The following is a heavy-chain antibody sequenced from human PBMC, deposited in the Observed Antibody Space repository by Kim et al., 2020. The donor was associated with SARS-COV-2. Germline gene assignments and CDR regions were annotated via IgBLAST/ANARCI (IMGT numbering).Heavy chain of an antibody. CDR3: ARELMYSSSWSYYYYGMDV. Sequence: GGSLRLSCAASGFTFSDYYMSWIRQAPGKGLEWVSYISSSGSTIYYADSVKGRFTISRDNAKNSLYLQMNSLRAEDTAVYYCARELMYSSSWSYYYYGMDVWGQGTTVTVSS. CDR2: ISSSGSTI. V-gene: IGHV3-11*01. CDR1: GFTFSDYY. J-gene: IGHJ6*02. D-gene: IGHD6-13*01.